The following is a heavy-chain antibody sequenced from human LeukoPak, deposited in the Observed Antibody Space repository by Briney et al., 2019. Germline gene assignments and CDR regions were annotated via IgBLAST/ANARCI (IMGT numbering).Heavy chain of an antibody. V-gene: IGHV4-34*01. CDR3: ARSHYDAFDI. CDR1: GGSFSGYY. J-gene: IGHJ3*02. CDR2: INHSGST. Sequence: PSETLSLTCAVNGGSFSGYYWTWIRQPPGKGLEWIGEINHSGSTNYNPSLKSRVTISIDTSKNQFSLKLSSVTAADTAVYYCARSHYDAFDIWGHGTMVTVSS. D-gene: IGHD3-10*01.